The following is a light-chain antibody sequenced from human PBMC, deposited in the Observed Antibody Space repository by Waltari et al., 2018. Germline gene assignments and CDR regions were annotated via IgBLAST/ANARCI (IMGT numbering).Light chain of an antibody. CDR1: QHIRNA. Sequence: DSQMTHSPSSLSASVGDRGTITCRATQHIRNALASYQQKPGKAPTLLLYAASRLESGVPSRFIGSGSWTDYTLTITGLQPEDSATYYCQQFSGILWTFGQGTKVEIK. CDR2: AAS. J-gene: IGKJ1*01. V-gene: IGKV1-NL1*01. CDR3: QQFSGILWT.